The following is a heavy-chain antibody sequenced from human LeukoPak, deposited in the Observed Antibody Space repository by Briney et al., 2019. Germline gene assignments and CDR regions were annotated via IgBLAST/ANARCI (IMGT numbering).Heavy chain of an antibody. D-gene: IGHD6-19*01. CDR1: GFTFSSYW. V-gene: IGHV3-7*01. CDR3: ARDQQWLVPRYYYYGMDV. Sequence: GGSLRLSCAASGFTFSSYWMSWVRQAPGKGLGWVANIKQDGSEKYYVDSVKGRFTISRDNAENSLYLQMNSLRAEDTAVYYCARDQQWLVPRYYYYGMDVWGQGTTVTVSS. CDR2: IKQDGSEK. J-gene: IGHJ6*02.